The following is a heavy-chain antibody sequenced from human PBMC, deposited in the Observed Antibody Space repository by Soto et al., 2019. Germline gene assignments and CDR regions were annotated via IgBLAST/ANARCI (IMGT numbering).Heavy chain of an antibody. J-gene: IGHJ4*02. D-gene: IGHD5-12*01. V-gene: IGHV1-69*12. CDR2: IVPIVDTS. Sequence: QVQLVQSGAEVRQPASSVKVSCKTSGGTFSSYAISWVRQAPGQGLEWMGGIVPIVDTSTYAQKFQGRVTITADESTSTAYMELSSLRSDDTAIYYCVRVVAIPGYPDNWGQGTLVIVSS. CDR1: GGTFSSYA. CDR3: VRVVAIPGYPDN.